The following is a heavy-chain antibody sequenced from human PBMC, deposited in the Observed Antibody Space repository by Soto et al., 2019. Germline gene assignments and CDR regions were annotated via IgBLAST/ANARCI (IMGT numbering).Heavy chain of an antibody. V-gene: IGHV4-31*11. Sequence: SETLSLTCAVSGGSLRSATYYWSWIRQHPWKGLEWIGYFYHSGSTYYKPSLRSRVTISLDTSKNQFSLNLRSVTDADTAIYYCAREETGNDALDIWGQGXLVTV. CDR2: FYHSGST. CDR1: GGSLRSATYY. J-gene: IGHJ3*02. CDR3: AREETGNDALDI. D-gene: IGHD1-1*01.